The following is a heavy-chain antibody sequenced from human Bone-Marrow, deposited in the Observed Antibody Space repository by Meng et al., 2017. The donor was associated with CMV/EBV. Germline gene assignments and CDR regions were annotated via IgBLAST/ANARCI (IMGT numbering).Heavy chain of an antibody. CDR2: ISAYNGNT. J-gene: IGHJ4*02. CDR1: GYTFTSYG. D-gene: IGHD1-26*01. Sequence: ASVKVSCKASGYTFTSYGISWVQQAPGQGLEWMGWISAYNGNTNYAQKLQGRVTMTTDTSTSTAYMELRSLRSDDTAVYYCARIRLQWELLGGAFDYWGQGPLVTVYS. CDR3: ARIRLQWELLGGAFDY. V-gene: IGHV1-18*01.